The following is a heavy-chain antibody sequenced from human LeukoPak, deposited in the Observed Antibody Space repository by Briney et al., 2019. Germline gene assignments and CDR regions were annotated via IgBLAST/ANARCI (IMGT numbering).Heavy chain of an antibody. D-gene: IGHD6-19*01. CDR2: IYYSGSA. Sequence: SETLSLTCTVSGGSISSSSYYWGWIRQPPGKGLEWIGSIYYSGSAYYNPSLKSRVTISVDTSKNQFSLKLSSVTAADTAVYYCARRGSGWYYFDYWGQGTLVTVSS. CDR3: ARRGSGWYYFDY. J-gene: IGHJ4*02. CDR1: GGSISSSSYY. V-gene: IGHV4-39*01.